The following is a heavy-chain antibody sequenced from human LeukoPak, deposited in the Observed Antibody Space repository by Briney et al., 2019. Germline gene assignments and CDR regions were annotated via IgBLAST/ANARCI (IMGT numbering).Heavy chain of an antibody. CDR2: IGSSSSYI. Sequence: GGSLRLSCAASGFTFSSYAMSWVRQAPGKGLEWVSSIGSSSSYIYYADSVKGRFTISRDNAKNSLYLQMNSLRAEDTAVYYCARDPEPPYYYYYYMDVWGKGTTVTVSS. V-gene: IGHV3-21*01. CDR1: GFTFSSYA. D-gene: IGHD1-14*01. CDR3: ARDPEPPYYYYYYMDV. J-gene: IGHJ6*03.